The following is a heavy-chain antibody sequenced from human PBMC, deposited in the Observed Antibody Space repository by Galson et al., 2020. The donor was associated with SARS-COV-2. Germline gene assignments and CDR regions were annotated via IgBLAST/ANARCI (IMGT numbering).Heavy chain of an antibody. D-gene: IGHD2-2*01. Sequence: ASVQVSCKASGYTFTNHVINWVRQAPGQGLEWMGWMKPRSGDTGYAQKFRGRVSLTGNTSISTAYMELNSLRFEDTAVYYCARARVGFCSSMGCDWFDPWGQGTLVTVTS. CDR1: GYTFTNHV. J-gene: IGHJ5*02. CDR2: MKPRSGDT. V-gene: IGHV1-8*02. CDR3: ARARVGFCSSMGCDWFDP.